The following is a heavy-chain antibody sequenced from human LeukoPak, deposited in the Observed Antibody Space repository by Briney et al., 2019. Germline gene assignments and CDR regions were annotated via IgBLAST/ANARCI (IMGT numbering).Heavy chain of an antibody. CDR2: IYYSGST. D-gene: IGHD3-10*01. CDR1: GGSISSYY. V-gene: IGHV4-59*01. CDR3: ARGGYYGSGNDFRFDP. J-gene: IGHJ5*02. Sequence: PSETLSLTCTVSGGSISSYYWSWIRQPPGKGLEWIGYIYYSGSTNYNPSLKSRVTISVDTSKNQFSLKLSSVTAADTAVYYCARGGYYGSGNDFRFDPWGQGTLVTAS.